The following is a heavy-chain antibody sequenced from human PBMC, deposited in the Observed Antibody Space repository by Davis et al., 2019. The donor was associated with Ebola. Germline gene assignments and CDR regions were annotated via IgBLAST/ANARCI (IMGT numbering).Heavy chain of an antibody. CDR2: ISGSATST. J-gene: IGHJ4*02. CDR1: GFTFYRYE. CDR3: EGGPYCSGDSCYDY. Sequence: GESLKISCAASGFTFYRYEMNWVRQAPGKGLEWVSYISGSATSTFYADSVKGRFTISRDNAKNTLYLQMNSLRAEDTAVYYCEGGPYCSGDSCYDYWGQGTLVTVSS. D-gene: IGHD2-15*01. V-gene: IGHV3-48*03.